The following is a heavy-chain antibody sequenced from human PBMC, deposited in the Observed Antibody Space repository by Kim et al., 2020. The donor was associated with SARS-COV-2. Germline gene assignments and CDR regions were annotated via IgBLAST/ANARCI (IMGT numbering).Heavy chain of an antibody. CDR1: GFTFSSYS. CDR2: ISSSSSYI. Sequence: GGSLRLSCAASGFTFSSYSMNWVRQAPGKGLEWVSSISSSSSYINYADSVKGRFTISRDNAKNSLYLQMNSLRAEDTAVYYCARDLPYYGSGSYIRPGY. J-gene: IGHJ2*01. D-gene: IGHD3-10*01. V-gene: IGHV3-21*01. CDR3: ARDLPYYGSGSYIRPGY.